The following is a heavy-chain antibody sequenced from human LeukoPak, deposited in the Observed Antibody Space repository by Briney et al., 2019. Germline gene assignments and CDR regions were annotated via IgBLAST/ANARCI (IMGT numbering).Heavy chain of an antibody. V-gene: IGHV3-30*04. CDR1: GFTFSSYA. Sequence: GRSLRLSCAASGFTFSSYAIHWVRQAPGKGLEWVAVISYDGSNKYYADSVKGRFTISRDNSKNSLYLQMNSLRAEDTAVYYCARDRMNRFDPWGQGTLVTVSS. D-gene: IGHD2/OR15-2a*01. CDR3: ARDRMNRFDP. CDR2: ISYDGSNK. J-gene: IGHJ5*02.